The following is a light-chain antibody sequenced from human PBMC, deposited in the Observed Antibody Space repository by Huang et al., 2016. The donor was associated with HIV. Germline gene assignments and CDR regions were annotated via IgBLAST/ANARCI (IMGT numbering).Light chain of an antibody. CDR3: QQYNSYPCT. CDR2: EAY. J-gene: IGKJ1*01. V-gene: IGKV1-5*03. CDR1: QRISSW. Sequence: DIQMTQSPSTLSASVGDRVTITCRASQRISSWLAWYQQKPGKAPKVLIYEAYRLESGGPARFSGSGSGTEFTLTISSLQPDDSATYSCQQYNSYPCTFGQGTKVEIK.